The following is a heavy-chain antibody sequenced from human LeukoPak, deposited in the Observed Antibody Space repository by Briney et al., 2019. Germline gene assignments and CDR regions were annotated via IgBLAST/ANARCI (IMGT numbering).Heavy chain of an antibody. D-gene: IGHD4-17*01. CDR1: GFTFSSYA. CDR2: ISSNGGST. V-gene: IGHV3-64*01. J-gene: IGHJ1*01. Sequence: GGSLRLSCAASGFTFSSYAMHWVRQAPGKGLEYVSAISSNGGSTYYANSVKGRFTISRDNSKNTLYLQMNSLRAEDTAVYYCAKEIYGDSTGGRFQYWGQGTLVTVSS. CDR3: AKEIYGDSTGGRFQY.